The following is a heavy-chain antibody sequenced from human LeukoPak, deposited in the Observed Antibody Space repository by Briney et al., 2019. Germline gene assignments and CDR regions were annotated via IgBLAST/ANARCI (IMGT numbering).Heavy chain of an antibody. CDR1: GFAFINAW. Sequence: GGSLRLSCAASGFAFINAWMTWARQAPGKGLEWVGRIDSKANGGTTDYVAPVKGRFSISRDDSKNMLYLQMNSLKTEDTAVYYCTTGVRLFDYWGQGTLVTVSS. D-gene: IGHD6-19*01. J-gene: IGHJ4*02. CDR3: TTGVRLFDY. CDR2: IDSKANGGTT. V-gene: IGHV3-15*04.